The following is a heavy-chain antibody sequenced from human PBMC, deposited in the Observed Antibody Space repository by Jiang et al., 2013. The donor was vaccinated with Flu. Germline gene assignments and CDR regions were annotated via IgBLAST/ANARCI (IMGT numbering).Heavy chain of an antibody. CDR3: ARDLVATINYEGEYYFDY. CDR2: ISSSSSYT. CDR1: GFTFSDYY. Sequence: VQLVESGGGLVKPGGSLRLSCAASGFTFSDYYMSWIRQAPGKGLEWVSYISSSSSYTNYADSVKGRFTISRDNAKNSLYLQMNSLRAEDTAVYYCARDLVATINYEGEYYFDYWGQGTLVTVSS. V-gene: IGHV3-11*06. D-gene: IGHD5-12*01. J-gene: IGHJ4*02.